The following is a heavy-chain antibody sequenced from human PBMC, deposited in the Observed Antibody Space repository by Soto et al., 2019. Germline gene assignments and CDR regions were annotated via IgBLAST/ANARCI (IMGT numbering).Heavy chain of an antibody. CDR2: ISYDGSNK. D-gene: IGHD6-13*01. V-gene: IGHV3-30*18. J-gene: IGHJ6*02. CDR1: GFTFSGYG. CDR3: AKEESSSYFYYYYGMDV. Sequence: GGSLRLSCAASGFTFSGYGMHWVRQAPGKGLEWVAVISYDGSNKYYADSVKGRFTISRDNSKNTLYLQMNSLRAEDTAVYYCAKEESSSYFYYYYGMDVWGQGTMVTVSS.